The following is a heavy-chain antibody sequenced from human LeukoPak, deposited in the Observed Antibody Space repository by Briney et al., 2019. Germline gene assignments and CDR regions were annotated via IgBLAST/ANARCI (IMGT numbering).Heavy chain of an antibody. J-gene: IGHJ3*01. CDR1: GFTFSNYA. CDR3: AKDRGGSSELGDAFDV. CDR2: ISGSGDST. V-gene: IGHV3-23*01. Sequence: GGSLRLSCAASGFTFSNYAMSWVRQAPGKGLEWVSDISGSGDSTNYADSVKGRFTISRDNSKNTLYLQMNSLRVEDTALYYCAKDRGGSSELGDAFDVWDQGTMVRVSS. D-gene: IGHD1-26*01.